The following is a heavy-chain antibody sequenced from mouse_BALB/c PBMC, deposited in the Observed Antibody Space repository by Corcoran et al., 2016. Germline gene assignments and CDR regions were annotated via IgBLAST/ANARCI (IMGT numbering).Heavy chain of an antibody. D-gene: IGHD2-4*01. Sequence: EVHLQQSGRELVKRGASVKMSCRAAGYTFTDDYMKWVEQSHGKSFEWMGDINPNNGGTSYNQKFKRKATWTVDNSSSTAYMQLNSLTSEDSAVYYCARDYEYNFDYWGQGTTLTVSS. V-gene: IGHV1-26*01. CDR1: GYTFTDDY. CDR2: INPNNGGT. J-gene: IGHJ2*01. CDR3: ARDYEYNFDY.